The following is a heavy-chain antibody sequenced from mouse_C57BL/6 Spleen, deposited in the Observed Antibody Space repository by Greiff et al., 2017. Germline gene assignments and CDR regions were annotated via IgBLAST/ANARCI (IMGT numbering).Heavy chain of an antibody. CDR2: IYPGSGST. D-gene: IGHD6-1*01. J-gene: IGHJ3*01. CDR3: ARERGYNEGDWFAY. V-gene: IGHV1-55*01. Sequence: QVQLQQSGAELVKPGASVKMSCKASGYTFTSYWITWVKQRPGQGLEWIGDIYPGSGSTNYNEKFKSKATLTVDTSSSTAYMQLSSLTSEDSAVYYCARERGYNEGDWFAYWGQGTLVTVAA. CDR1: GYTFTSYW.